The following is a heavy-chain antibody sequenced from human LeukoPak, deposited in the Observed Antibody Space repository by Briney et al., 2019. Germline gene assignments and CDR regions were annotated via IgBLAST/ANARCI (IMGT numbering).Heavy chain of an antibody. CDR3: AKSGSSGDYGFPRFWYFDL. J-gene: IGHJ2*01. CDR1: GFTFSSYG. Sequence: GGSLRLSCAASGFTFSSYGMHWVRQAPGKGLEWVAVISYDGSNKYYADSVKGRFTISRDNSKNTLYLQMNSMRAEDTAVYYCAKSGSSGDYGFPRFWYFDLWGRGTLVTVSS. CDR2: ISYDGSNK. V-gene: IGHV3-30*18. D-gene: IGHD4-17*01.